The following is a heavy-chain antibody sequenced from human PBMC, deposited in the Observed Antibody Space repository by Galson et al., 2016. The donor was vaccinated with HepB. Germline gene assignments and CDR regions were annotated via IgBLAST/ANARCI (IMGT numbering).Heavy chain of an antibody. Sequence: SLRLSCAASGFTFSNYSMHWVRQAPGKGLEWVANIKEDGSETFDVDSVKGRFTISRDNAQNSLYLQMNSLRAEDTSVYYCARVAGWFGTNWHRIDYWGQGILVTVSS. CDR3: ARVAGWFGTNWHRIDY. CDR1: GFTFSNYS. V-gene: IGHV3-7*01. CDR2: IKEDGSET. D-gene: IGHD1-1*01. J-gene: IGHJ4*02.